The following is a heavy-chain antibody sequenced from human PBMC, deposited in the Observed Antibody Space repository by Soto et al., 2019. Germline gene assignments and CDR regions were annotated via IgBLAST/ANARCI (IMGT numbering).Heavy chain of an antibody. CDR2: ISYDGSNK. V-gene: IGHV3-30*18. Sequence: PGGSLRLSCAASGFTFSSYGMHWVRQAPGKGLEWVAVISYDGSNKYYADSVKGRFSISRDNSKNTLFLQINSLRVEDTAVYYCVKDQDSSSWTIYGMDVWGQGTTVTVSS. D-gene: IGHD6-13*01. J-gene: IGHJ6*02. CDR1: GFTFSSYG. CDR3: VKDQDSSSWTIYGMDV.